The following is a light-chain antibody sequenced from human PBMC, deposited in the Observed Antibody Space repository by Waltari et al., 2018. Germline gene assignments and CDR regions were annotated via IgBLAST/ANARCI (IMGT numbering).Light chain of an antibody. J-gene: IGKJ4*01. CDR3: QQRANWPPLT. Sequence: EIVLTQSPATLSLSPGERATPSCRASQSVSNFLAWYQQKPGQAPRRLIYEASKRATGIPARFSGSGSGTDFTLTISSLEPEDFAVYYCQQRANWPPLTFGGGTKVEIK. CDR2: EAS. V-gene: IGKV3-11*01. CDR1: QSVSNF.